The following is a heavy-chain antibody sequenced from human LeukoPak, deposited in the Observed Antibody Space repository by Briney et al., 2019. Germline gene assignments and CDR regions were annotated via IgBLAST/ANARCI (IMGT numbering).Heavy chain of an antibody. CDR3: ARARNEWSPYNRLYYYCGMDV. V-gene: IGHV1-69*04. D-gene: IGHD3-3*01. Sequence: GASVKVSCKASGGTFSSYAISWVRQAPGQGLEWMGRIIPILGIANYAQKFQGRVTITADKSTSTAYMELSSLRSEDTAVYYCARARNEWSPYNRLYYYCGMDVWGQGTTVTVSS. CDR2: IIPILGIA. J-gene: IGHJ6*02. CDR1: GGTFSSYA.